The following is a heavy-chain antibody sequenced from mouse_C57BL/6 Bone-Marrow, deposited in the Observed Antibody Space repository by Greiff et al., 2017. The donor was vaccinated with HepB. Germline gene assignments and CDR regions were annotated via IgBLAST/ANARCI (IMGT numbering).Heavy chain of an antibody. Sequence: QVQLQQSGPELVKPGASVKISCKASGYAFSSSWMNWVKQRPGKGLEWIGRIYPGDGYTNYNGKFKGKATLTADKSSSTAYMQLSSLTSEDSAVYFCARFITTVPHWYFDVWGTGTTVTVSS. D-gene: IGHD1-1*01. J-gene: IGHJ1*03. CDR1: GYAFSSSW. V-gene: IGHV1-82*01. CDR2: IYPGDGYT. CDR3: ARFITTVPHWYFDV.